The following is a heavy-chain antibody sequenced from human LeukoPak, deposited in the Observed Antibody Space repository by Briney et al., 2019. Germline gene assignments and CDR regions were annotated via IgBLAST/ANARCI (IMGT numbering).Heavy chain of an antibody. CDR1: GFTFSSYA. D-gene: IGHD2/OR15-2a*01. CDR2: ISYDGSNK. V-gene: IGHV3-30-3*01. J-gene: IGHJ4*02. CDR3: AVIHPSARDYFDY. Sequence: PGGSLRLSCAASGFTFSSYAMHWVRQAPGKGLEWVAVISYDGSNKYYADSVKGRFTISRDNSKNTLYLQMNSLRAEDTAVYYCAVIHPSARDYFDYWGQGTLVTVSS.